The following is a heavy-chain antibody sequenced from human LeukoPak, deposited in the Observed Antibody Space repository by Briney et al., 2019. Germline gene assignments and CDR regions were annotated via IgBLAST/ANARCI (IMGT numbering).Heavy chain of an antibody. CDR3: AKSFPLKYCGGDCYPYYFDY. D-gene: IGHD2-21*02. CDR2: IKQDVSEK. J-gene: IGHJ4*02. CDR1: GFSFTSSW. V-gene: IGHV3-7*01. Sequence: GGSLRLSCAASGFSFTSSWMSWVRQAPGKGLEWVANIKQDVSEKYYVDSVKGRFTISRDNSKNTLYLQMNSLRAEDTAVYYCAKSFPLKYCGGDCYPYYFDYWGQGTLVTVSS.